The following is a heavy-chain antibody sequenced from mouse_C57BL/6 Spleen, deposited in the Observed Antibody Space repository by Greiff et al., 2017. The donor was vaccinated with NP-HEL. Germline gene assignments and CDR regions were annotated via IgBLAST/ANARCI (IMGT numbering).Heavy chain of an antibody. V-gene: IGHV1-55*01. J-gene: IGHJ3*01. D-gene: IGHD2-4*01. CDR1: GYTFTSYW. CDR2: IYPGSGST. Sequence: QVQLQQPGAELVKPGASVKMSCKASGYTFTSYWITWVKQRPGQGLEWIGDIYPGSGSTNYNEKFKSKATLTVDTSSSTAYMQLSSLTSEDSAVYYCARYCYDYDWFAYWGQGTLVTVSA. CDR3: ARYCYDYDWFAY.